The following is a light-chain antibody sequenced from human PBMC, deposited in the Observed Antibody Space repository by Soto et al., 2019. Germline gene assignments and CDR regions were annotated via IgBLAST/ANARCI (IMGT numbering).Light chain of an antibody. Sequence: QLVLTQSPSASASLGASVKLTCTLSSGHSTYAIAWHQQRPEKGPRYLMKLNSDGSHNKGDGIPDRFSGSSSGAERHLTISSLQSEDEADYYCQTWVTGPPWVFGGGTKLTVL. V-gene: IGLV4-69*01. CDR2: LNSDGSH. CDR1: SGHSTYA. J-gene: IGLJ3*02. CDR3: QTWVTGPPWV.